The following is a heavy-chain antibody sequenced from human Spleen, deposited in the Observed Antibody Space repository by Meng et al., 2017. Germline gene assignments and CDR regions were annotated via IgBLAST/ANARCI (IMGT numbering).Heavy chain of an antibody. J-gene: IGHJ3*02. CDR3: TIYTTGHI. V-gene: IGHV3-48*03. D-gene: IGHD2-2*02. Sequence: GESLKISCAASGFTFSSYEMNWVRQAPGKGLEWVSYISSSGSTIYYADSVKGRFTISRDNAKNSLYLQMNSLKIEDTAVYYCTIYTTGHIWGQGTRVTVSS. CDR2: ISSSGSTI. CDR1: GFTFSSYE.